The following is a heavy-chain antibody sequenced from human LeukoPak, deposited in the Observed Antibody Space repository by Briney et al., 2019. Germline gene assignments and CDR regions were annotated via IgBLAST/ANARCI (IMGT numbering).Heavy chain of an antibody. CDR2: MKDDGNEI. CDR3: ARNRATNDY. J-gene: IGHJ4*02. CDR1: GFTFKNYR. V-gene: IGHV3-7*01. D-gene: IGHD1-26*01. Sequence: GGSLRLSCTASGFTFKNYRMTWVRQAPGKGLEWVASMKDDGNEIQYVDSVKGRFTISRDNAKNSLYLQMNNLRAEDTAVYYCARNRATNDYWGQGALVTVSS.